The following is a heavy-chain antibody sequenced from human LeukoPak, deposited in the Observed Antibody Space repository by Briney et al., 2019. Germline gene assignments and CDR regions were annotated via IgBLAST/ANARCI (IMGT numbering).Heavy chain of an antibody. CDR3: TTDPLTMIDAFDI. D-gene: IGHD3-22*01. Sequence: GGSLRLSCAASGFTFSNYGMHWVRQAPGKGPEWVAVIWHDGSEKYYGDSVKGRFTISRDDSKNTLYLQMNSLKTEDTAVYYCTTDPLTMIDAFDIWGQGTMVTVSS. V-gene: IGHV3-33*01. CDR2: IWHDGSEK. J-gene: IGHJ3*02. CDR1: GFTFSNYG.